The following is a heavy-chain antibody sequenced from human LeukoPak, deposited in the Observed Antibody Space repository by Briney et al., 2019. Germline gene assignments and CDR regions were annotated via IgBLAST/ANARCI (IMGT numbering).Heavy chain of an antibody. CDR1: GYNFATYW. CDR2: IYPDDSDT. CDR3: ARSVGSSWYWFDP. Sequence: GESLKISCKGFGYNFATYWIAWVRQMPGKGLEWVGSIYPDDSDTKDSPSFQGQVTISADKSISTAYLQWSGLKASDAAMYYCARSVGSSWYWFDPWGQGSLVTVSS. J-gene: IGHJ5*02. V-gene: IGHV5-51*01. D-gene: IGHD6-13*01.